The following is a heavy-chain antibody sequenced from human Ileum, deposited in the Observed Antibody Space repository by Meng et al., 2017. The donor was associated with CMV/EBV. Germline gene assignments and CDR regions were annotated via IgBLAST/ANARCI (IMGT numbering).Heavy chain of an antibody. CDR3: ARYTSTYRDY. V-gene: IGHV3-21*06. D-gene: IGHD1-26*01. CDR1: GFTFSSSN. Sequence: VLRVGSGGALGKPGGSLRLSCAASGFTFSSSNMNWVRQAPGKGLEWVSSITSGSSIFYADSVKGRFTISRDNAKNLFFLQMDSLRADDTAVYYCARYTSTYRDYWGQGTLVTVSS. CDR2: ITSGSSI. J-gene: IGHJ4*02.